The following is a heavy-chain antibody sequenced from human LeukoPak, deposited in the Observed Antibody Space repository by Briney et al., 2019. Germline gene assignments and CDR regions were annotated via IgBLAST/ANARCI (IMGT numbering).Heavy chain of an antibody. J-gene: IGHJ4*02. CDR3: ATVDYYDSSGYYPPFDY. CDR2: IKQDGSEK. Sequence: SGGSLRLSRAASGFTFGSYWMSWVRQAPGKGLEWVANIKQDGSEKYYVDSVKGRFTISRDNAKNSLYLQMNSLRAEDTAVYYCATVDYYDSSGYYPPFDYWGQGTLVTVSS. D-gene: IGHD3-22*01. CDR1: GFTFGSYW. V-gene: IGHV3-7*01.